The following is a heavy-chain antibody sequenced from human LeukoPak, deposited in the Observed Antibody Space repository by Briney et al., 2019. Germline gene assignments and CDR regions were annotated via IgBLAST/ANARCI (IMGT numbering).Heavy chain of an antibody. J-gene: IGHJ6*03. V-gene: IGHV3-23*01. CDR2: ISGSVGST. CDR3: AKSRSIAARYYYMDV. CDR1: GFTFSNYA. D-gene: IGHD6-6*01. Sequence: SGGSLRLSCAASGFTFSNYAMSWVRHAPGKGLECVSSISGSVGSTYYADSVKGRFTISRDNSKNTLYLQMNSLRAEDTAVYYCAKSRSIAARYYYMDVRGKGTTVTVSS.